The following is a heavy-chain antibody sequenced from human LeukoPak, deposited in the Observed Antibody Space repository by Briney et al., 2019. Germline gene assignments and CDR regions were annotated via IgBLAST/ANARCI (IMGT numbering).Heavy chain of an antibody. CDR3: ARGTGTTIDY. V-gene: IGHV4-59*01. Sequence: PSETLSLTCTVSGGSISSYYWSWIRQPPGKGLEWIGYIYYSGSTNYNPSLKSRVTTSVDTSKNQFSLKLSSVTAADTAVYYCARGTGTTIDYWGQGTLVTVSS. D-gene: IGHD1-7*01. CDR2: IYYSGST. CDR1: GGSISSYY. J-gene: IGHJ4*02.